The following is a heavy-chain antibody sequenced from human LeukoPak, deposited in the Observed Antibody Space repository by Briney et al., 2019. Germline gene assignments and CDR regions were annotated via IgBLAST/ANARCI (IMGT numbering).Heavy chain of an antibody. CDR3: ARDGETGTTLGYYYYYMDV. J-gene: IGHJ6*03. D-gene: IGHD1-7*01. Sequence: KPSETPSLTCAVSGYSISSGYYWGWIRQPPGKGLEWIGSIYHSGSTYYNPSLKSRVTISVDTSKNQFSLKLSSVTAADTAVYYCARDGETGTTLGYYYYYMDVWGKGTTVTVSS. V-gene: IGHV4-38-2*02. CDR2: IYHSGST. CDR1: GYSISSGYY.